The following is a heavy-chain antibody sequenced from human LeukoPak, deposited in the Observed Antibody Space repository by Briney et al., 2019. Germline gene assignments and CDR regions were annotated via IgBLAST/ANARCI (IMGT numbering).Heavy chain of an antibody. D-gene: IGHD3-10*01. Sequence: GGSLRLSCAASGFTFSSYSMNWVRQAPGKGLEWVSSISSSSSYIYYADSVKGRFTISRDNAKNSLYLQMNSLRAEDTAVYYCAGDDYYGSGRYYFDYWGQGTLVTVSS. V-gene: IGHV3-21*01. J-gene: IGHJ4*02. CDR2: ISSSSSYI. CDR1: GFTFSSYS. CDR3: AGDDYYGSGRYYFDY.